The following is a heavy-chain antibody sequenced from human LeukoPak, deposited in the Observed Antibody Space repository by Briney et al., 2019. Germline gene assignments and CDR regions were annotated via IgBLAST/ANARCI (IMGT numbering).Heavy chain of an antibody. CDR3: ARYYSSSYNWFDP. CDR2: IDPSDSYT. CDR1: GYSFTSYW. Sequence: GESLKISCKGSGYSFTSYWISWVRQMPGKGLEWMGRIDPSDSYTNYSPSFQGHVTISADKSISTAYLQWSSLKASDTAMYYCARYYSSSYNWFDPWGQGTLVTVSS. D-gene: IGHD6-6*01. V-gene: IGHV5-10-1*01. J-gene: IGHJ5*02.